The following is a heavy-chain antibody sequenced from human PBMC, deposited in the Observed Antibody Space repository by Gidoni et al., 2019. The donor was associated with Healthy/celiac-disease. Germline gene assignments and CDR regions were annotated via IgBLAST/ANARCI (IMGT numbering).Heavy chain of an antibody. Sequence: EVQLLESGGGLVQPGGSLRLSCAASGFTFSSYAMSWVRQAPGKGLEWVSAISGSGGSTYYADPVKGRFTISRDNSKHTLYLQMNSLRAEDTAVYYCAKPVGAAAVLDYWGQGTLVTVSS. J-gene: IGHJ4*02. CDR2: ISGSGGST. CDR3: AKPVGAAAVLDY. D-gene: IGHD6-13*01. CDR1: GFTFSSYA. V-gene: IGHV3-23*01.